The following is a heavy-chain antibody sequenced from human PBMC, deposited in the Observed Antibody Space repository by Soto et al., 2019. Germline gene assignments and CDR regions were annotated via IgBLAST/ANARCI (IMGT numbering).Heavy chain of an antibody. Sequence: SETLSLTCTVSGGSISSGGYYWSWIRQHPGKGLEWIGYMYYSGSTYYNPSLKSRVTISVDTSKNQLSLKLSSVTAADTAVYYCARDVRGDYAWWFDPWGQGTLVTVSS. CDR2: MYYSGST. V-gene: IGHV4-31*03. CDR3: ARDVRGDYAWWFDP. CDR1: GGSISSGGYY. D-gene: IGHD4-17*01. J-gene: IGHJ5*02.